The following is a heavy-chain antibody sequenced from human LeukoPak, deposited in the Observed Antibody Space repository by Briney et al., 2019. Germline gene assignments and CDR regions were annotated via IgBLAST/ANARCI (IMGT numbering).Heavy chain of an antibody. D-gene: IGHD3-3*01. CDR1: GGSISSGSYY. J-gene: IGHJ6*03. CDR2: IYRSGST. V-gene: IGHV4-61*02. CDR3: ARESPLEWFRYYYYYYMDV. Sequence: PSETLSLTCTVSGGSISSGSYYWNWIRQPAGKRLEWIGRIYRSGSTNYNPSLKSRVTISVDTSKNQFSLKLSSVTAADTAVYYCARESPLEWFRYYYYYYMDVWGKGTTVTVSS.